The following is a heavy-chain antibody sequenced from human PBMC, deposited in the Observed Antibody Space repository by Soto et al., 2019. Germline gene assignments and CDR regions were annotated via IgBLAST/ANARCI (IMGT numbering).Heavy chain of an antibody. CDR3: VSNYAYAEGYYWYGMDV. V-gene: IGHV3-74*01. Sequence: PGGSLRLSCAASGFTFSRYWMHWVRQAPGKGLVWVSRISSYGSDTHYADSVKGRFTISRDNAKSTLYLQMNSLRVEDAAVYYCVSNYAYAEGYYWYGMDVCGQGTTVTVS. D-gene: IGHD3-16*01. J-gene: IGHJ6*02. CDR2: ISSYGSDT. CDR1: GFTFSRYW.